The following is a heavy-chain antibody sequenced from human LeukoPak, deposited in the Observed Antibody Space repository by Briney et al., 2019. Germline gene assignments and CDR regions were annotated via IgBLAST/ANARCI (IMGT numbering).Heavy chain of an antibody. CDR2: IRSKTYGGTA. J-gene: IGHJ6*02. V-gene: IGHV3-49*03. CDR3: TRDRDQYYYYGLDV. D-gene: IGHD2-2*01. Sequence: PGGSLRLSCTTSGFTSGDYAMSWFRQAPGKGLEWVGFIRSKTYGGTADYAASLKGRFTISRDDSKSIAYLQMNSLKTEDTAVYYCTRDRDQYYYYGLDVWGQGTTVTVSS. CDR1: GFTSGDYA.